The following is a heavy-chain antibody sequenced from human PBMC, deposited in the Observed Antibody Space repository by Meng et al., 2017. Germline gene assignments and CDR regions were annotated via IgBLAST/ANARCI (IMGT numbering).Heavy chain of an antibody. Sequence: QVPLVESGAEVKKPWSSVTVSCKASGGTFSSYTISWVRQAPGQGLEWMGRIIPILGIANYAQKFQGRVTITADKSTSTAYMELSSLRSEDTAVYYCAGSPDQDAFDIWGQGTMVTVSS. CDR2: IIPILGIA. V-gene: IGHV1-69*02. J-gene: IGHJ3*02. CDR1: GGTFSSYT. CDR3: AGSPDQDAFDI.